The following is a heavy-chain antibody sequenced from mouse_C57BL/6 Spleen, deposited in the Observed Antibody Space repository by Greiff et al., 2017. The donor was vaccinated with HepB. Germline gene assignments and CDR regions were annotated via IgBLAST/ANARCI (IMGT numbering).Heavy chain of an antibody. D-gene: IGHD1-1*01. J-gene: IGHJ3*01. CDR1: GYTFTSYW. V-gene: IGHV1-52*01. CDR3: ARGPQYYGSSYPFAY. CDR2: IDPSDSET. Sequence: VQLQQPGAELVRPGSSVKLSCKASGYTFTSYWMHWVKQRPIQGLEWIGNIDPSDSETHYNQKFKDKATLTVDKSSSTAYMQLSSLTSEDSAVYYCARGPQYYGSSYPFAYWGQGTLVTVSA.